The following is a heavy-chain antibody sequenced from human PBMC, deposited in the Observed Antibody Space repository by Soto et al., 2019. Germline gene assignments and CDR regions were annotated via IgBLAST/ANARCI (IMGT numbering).Heavy chain of an antibody. CDR2: TSYTGHT. CDR1: GFSVTSHR. D-gene: IGHD2-8*01. CDR3: ARDMYAGFTHYFDH. J-gene: IGHJ4*02. Sequence: XETLSLTCFVAGFSVTSHRLSWIRQFPGQGLEWIAYTSYTGHTNYNPSLQSRVTITLCTSKNQLFLMLTCMTAAETAVYYCARDMYAGFTHYFDHWGQGPLVTVSS. V-gene: IGHV4-59*02.